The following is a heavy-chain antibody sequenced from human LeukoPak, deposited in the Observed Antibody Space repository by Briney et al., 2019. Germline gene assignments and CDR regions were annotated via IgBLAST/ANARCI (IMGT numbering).Heavy chain of an antibody. CDR2: IFYSGNT. CDR3: ARHRSKWLQSSFDY. CDR1: GFTVSTKY. V-gene: IGHV4-39*01. D-gene: IGHD5-24*01. Sequence: TGGSLRLSCAASGFTVSTKYMSWVRQPPGKGLEWIGSIFYSGNTYDNPSLKSRVTISVDTSKNQFSLKLNSVTAADTAVYYCARHRSKWLQSSFDYWGQGTLVTVSS. J-gene: IGHJ4*02.